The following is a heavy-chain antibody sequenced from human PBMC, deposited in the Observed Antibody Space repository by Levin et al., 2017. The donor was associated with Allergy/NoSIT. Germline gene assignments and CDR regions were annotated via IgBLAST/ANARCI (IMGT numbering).Heavy chain of an antibody. CDR1: GYVFHTYW. J-gene: IGHJ4*02. CDR2: IYPGDSDT. V-gene: IGHV5-51*01. Sequence: VASVKVSCKGSGYVFHTYWIAWVRQLPGKGLEWMGVIYPGDSDTRYSPSFQGQVTISADRSIDTAYLQWSSLQASDTPDIAVYYCVRGANTWNGLIGPFKDWGQGTLVTVSS. D-gene: IGHD1-1*01. CDR3: VRGANTWNGLIGPFKD.